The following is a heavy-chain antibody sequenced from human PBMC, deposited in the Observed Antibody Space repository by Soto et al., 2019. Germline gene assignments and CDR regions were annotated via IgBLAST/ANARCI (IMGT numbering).Heavy chain of an antibody. CDR1: GFTFSNYD. CDR2: ISGSGGST. V-gene: IGHV3-23*01. J-gene: IGHJ4*02. Sequence: EVQLLESGGDLVQPGGSLRLSCAASGFTFSNYDMGWVRQAPGKGLEWVSVISGSGGSTYYPVAVKGRFSISRDDSNNKWYLQMDSLRDEDTAVYYCARVREGTFDYWGQGTLVTVSS. CDR3: ARVREGTFDY.